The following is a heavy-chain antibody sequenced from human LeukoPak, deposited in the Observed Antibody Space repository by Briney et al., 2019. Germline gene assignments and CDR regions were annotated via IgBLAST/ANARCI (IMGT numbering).Heavy chain of an antibody. Sequence: PGGSLRLSCTASGFTFVNYAMSWVRQAPGKGLEWISYISSSGSDIYQADSVKGRFTISRDNAKNSVYLQMNSLRAEDTAVYYCAREGQFYFDYWGQGTLVTVSS. J-gene: IGHJ4*02. CDR2: ISSSGSDI. CDR1: GFTFVNYA. CDR3: AREGQFYFDY. D-gene: IGHD5-24*01. V-gene: IGHV3-21*05.